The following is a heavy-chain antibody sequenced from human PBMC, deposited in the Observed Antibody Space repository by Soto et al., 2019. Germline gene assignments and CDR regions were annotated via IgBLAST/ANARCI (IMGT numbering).Heavy chain of an antibody. Sequence: ESLKVSFKGSGYRFASYWIVWVRQMPGKGLEWMGIIYPGDSDTRYSPSFQGQVTISADKSISTAYLQWSSLKASDTAMYYCERLLYYYDSSGPLGYWGQGTLVTVSS. V-gene: IGHV5-51*01. CDR2: IYPGDSDT. CDR3: ERLLYYYDSSGPLGY. J-gene: IGHJ4*02. D-gene: IGHD3-22*01. CDR1: GYRFASYW.